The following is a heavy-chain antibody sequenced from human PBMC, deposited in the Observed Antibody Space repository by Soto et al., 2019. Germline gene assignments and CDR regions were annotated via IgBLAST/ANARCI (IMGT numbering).Heavy chain of an antibody. Sequence: SETLSLTCTVSGGSISSGGNYWSWIRQHPGKGLEWIGYIYYSGSTYYNPSLKSRVTISVDTSKNQFSLKLSSVTAADTAVYYCAREPPRGYCTNGVCPPAGFDPWGQGTLVTV. CDR2: IYYSGST. CDR3: AREPPRGYCTNGVCPPAGFDP. J-gene: IGHJ5*02. V-gene: IGHV4-31*03. D-gene: IGHD2-8*01. CDR1: GGSISSGGNY.